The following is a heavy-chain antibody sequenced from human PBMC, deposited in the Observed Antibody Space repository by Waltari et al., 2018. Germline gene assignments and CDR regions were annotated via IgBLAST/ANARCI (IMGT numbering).Heavy chain of an antibody. CDR1: GGTFNTYG. J-gene: IGHJ4*01. Sequence: QVQLVQSGAEVTKPGSSVKVSCKASGGTFNTYGINWGRQAPGQGLEWMGGIISMFGEANYAHKFRGRVTITADEPTSTAYMELTSLTSEDTAVYYCARGVEYSTASWLDFWGSGTLVTVSS. D-gene: IGHD6-6*01. CDR2: IISMFGEA. V-gene: IGHV1-69*01. CDR3: ARGVEYSTASWLDF.